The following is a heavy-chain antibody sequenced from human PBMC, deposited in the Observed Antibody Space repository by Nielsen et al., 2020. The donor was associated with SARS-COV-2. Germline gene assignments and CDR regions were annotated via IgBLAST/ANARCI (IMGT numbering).Heavy chain of an antibody. D-gene: IGHD6-13*01. CDR1: GFTFRNYA. CDR2: FGVPRPNT. J-gene: IGHJ5*02. CDR3: ARNEAAPGMETNWYDH. V-gene: IGHV3-23*01. Sequence: GESLKISCAASGFTFRNYAMTWVRQAPGKGLEWVSTFGVPRPNTYYADSVKGRFTISRDNSKNMLYLQMDSLRADDTAVYYCARNEAAPGMETNWYDHWGQGTPVTVSS.